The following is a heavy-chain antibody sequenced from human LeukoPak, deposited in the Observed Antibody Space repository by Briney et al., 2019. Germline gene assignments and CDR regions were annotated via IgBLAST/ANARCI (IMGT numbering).Heavy chain of an antibody. D-gene: IGHD6-19*01. CDR3: ARQPNSGWGHDAFDI. CDR2: VFPPDSDT. CDR1: GYSFTNYW. Sequence: GESLKISCKGSGYSFTNYWIGWVRQMPGKGLEWMGIVFPPDSDTRYSPSFQGQVTVSVDKSISTAYLQWSSLQASDTAMYYCARQPNSGWGHDAFDIWGQGTMVTVSS. J-gene: IGHJ3*02. V-gene: IGHV5-51*01.